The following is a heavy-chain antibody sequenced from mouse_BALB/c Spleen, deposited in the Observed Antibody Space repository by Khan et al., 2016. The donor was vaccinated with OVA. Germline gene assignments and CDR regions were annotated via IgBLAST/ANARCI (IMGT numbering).Heavy chain of an antibody. V-gene: IGHV9-3-1*01. CDR3: ARPHYFSYVMDY. CDR2: INTYTGEP. J-gene: IGHJ4*01. CDR1: GYTFTNYG. D-gene: IGHD1-1*01. Sequence: QVQLQQSGPELKKPGETVKISCKASGYTFTNYGMNWVKQAPGKGLKWLGWINTYTGEPTYTDDFKGRFAFSLETSASAAYLQINILKNEDTAKYCCARPHYFSYVMDYWGQGTSVTVSS.